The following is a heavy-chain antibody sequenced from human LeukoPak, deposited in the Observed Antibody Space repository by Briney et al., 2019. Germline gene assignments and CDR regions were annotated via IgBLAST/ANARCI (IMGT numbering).Heavy chain of an antibody. J-gene: IGHJ2*01. CDR1: GFTFTSQG. V-gene: IGHV3-23*01. CDR2: ITGSADKT. CDR3: AKMQGYFDL. Sequence: GGSLRLSCAASGFTFTSQGMAWVRQAPGKGLEWVSAITGSADKTFYADSVKGRFTISRDNSKNTLYLQMNSLGAEDTAVYYCAKMQGYFDLWGRGTLVTVSS.